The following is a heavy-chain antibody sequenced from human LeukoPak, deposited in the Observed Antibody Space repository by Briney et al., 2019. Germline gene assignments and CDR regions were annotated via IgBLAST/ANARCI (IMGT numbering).Heavy chain of an antibody. CDR2: IDPSDSYT. J-gene: IGHJ4*02. CDR1: GYSFTSYW. CDR3: ARHVPYYDILTGPNDY. Sequence: GESLKISCKGSGYSFTSYWISWVRQMPGKGLEWMGRIDPSDSYTNYSPSFQGHVTISADKSISTAYLQWSSLKASDTAMYYCARHVPYYDILTGPNDYWGQGTLVTVSS. D-gene: IGHD3-9*01. V-gene: IGHV5-10-1*01.